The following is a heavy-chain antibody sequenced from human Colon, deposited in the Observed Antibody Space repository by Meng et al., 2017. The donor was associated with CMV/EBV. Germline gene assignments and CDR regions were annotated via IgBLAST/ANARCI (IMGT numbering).Heavy chain of an antibody. CDR2: ISSTSSFM. J-gene: IGHJ4*02. CDR1: GFTFSRHT. V-gene: IGHV3-21*01. Sequence: GGSLRLSCAASGFTFSRHTMNWVRQAPGKGLEWVSSISSTSSFMFYADSVKGRFTVSRDNAKNLLYLQMHSLRAEDTAVYYCARDRLEDYSTTNFDLWGQGTLVTVSS. D-gene: IGHD4-11*01. CDR3: ARDRLEDYSTTNFDL.